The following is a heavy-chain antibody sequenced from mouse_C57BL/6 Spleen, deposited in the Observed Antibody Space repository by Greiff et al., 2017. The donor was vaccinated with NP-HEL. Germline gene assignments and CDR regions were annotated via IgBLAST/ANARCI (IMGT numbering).Heavy chain of an antibody. Sequence: QVQLQQPGAELVRPGSSVKLSCKASGYTFTSYWMHWVKQRPIQGLEWIGNIDPSDSETPYNQKFKDKATLTVDKSSSTAYMQLSSLTSEDSAVYYCAKEASPGFAYWGQGTLVTVSA. CDR1: GYTFTSYW. J-gene: IGHJ3*01. D-gene: IGHD6-1*01. V-gene: IGHV1-52*01. CDR2: IDPSDSET. CDR3: AKEASPGFAY.